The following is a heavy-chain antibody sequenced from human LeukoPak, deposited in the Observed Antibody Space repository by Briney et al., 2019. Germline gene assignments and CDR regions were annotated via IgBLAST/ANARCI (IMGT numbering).Heavy chain of an antibody. CDR3: ARRGRSDYYDSSGYYYYNYYYYMDV. CDR1: AGSISSYY. Sequence: SETLSLTCTVSAGSISSYYWSWIRQPAGKGLEWIGRIYTSGSTNYNPSLKSRVTMSVDTSKNQLSLKLSSVTAADTAVYYCARRGRSDYYDSSGYYYYNYYYYMDVWGKGTTVTVSS. V-gene: IGHV4-4*07. J-gene: IGHJ6*03. CDR2: IYTSGST. D-gene: IGHD3-22*01.